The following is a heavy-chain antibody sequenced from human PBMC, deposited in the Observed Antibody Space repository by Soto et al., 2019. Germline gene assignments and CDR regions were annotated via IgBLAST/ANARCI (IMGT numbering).Heavy chain of an antibody. CDR2: IYYSGST. D-gene: IGHD3-10*01. CDR1: GGSISSSSYY. V-gene: IGHV4-39*01. J-gene: IGHJ4*02. Sequence: PSETLSLTCTVSGGSISSSSYYWGWIRQPPGKGLEWIGSIYYSGSTYYDPSLKSRVTISVDTPKNQFSLKLSSVTAADTAVYYCAIRNYGSGSYYRLLDYWGQGTLVTVSS. CDR3: AIRNYGSGSYYRLLDY.